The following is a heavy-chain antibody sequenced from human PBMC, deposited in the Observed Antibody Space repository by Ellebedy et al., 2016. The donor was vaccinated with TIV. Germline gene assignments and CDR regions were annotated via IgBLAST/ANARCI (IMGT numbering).Heavy chain of an antibody. Sequence: GESLKISCAASGFSFSNYVMHWVRQTPGKGLEWVAVISYDGSNKYYTESVKGRFTISRDDSKNKLYLQMNSLRPEDTAVYFCARDRQWLIFDYWGQGALVTVSS. D-gene: IGHD6-19*01. V-gene: IGHV3-30-3*01. CDR1: GFSFSNYV. J-gene: IGHJ4*02. CDR3: ARDRQWLIFDY. CDR2: ISYDGSNK.